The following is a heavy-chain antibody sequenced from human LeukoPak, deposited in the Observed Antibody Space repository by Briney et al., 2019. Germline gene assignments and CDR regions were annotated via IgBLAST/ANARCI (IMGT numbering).Heavy chain of an antibody. D-gene: IGHD3-3*01. V-gene: IGHV1-58*01. Sequence: GTSVKVSCKASGFTFTSSAVQWVRQARGRRLEWIGWIVVGSGNTNYAQKFQERVTITRDMSTSTAYMELSSLRSEDTAVYYCAAAGYYDSWSGYSMDVWGQGTTVTVSS. CDR1: GFTFTSSA. CDR2: IVVGSGNT. CDR3: AAAGYYDSWSGYSMDV. J-gene: IGHJ6*02.